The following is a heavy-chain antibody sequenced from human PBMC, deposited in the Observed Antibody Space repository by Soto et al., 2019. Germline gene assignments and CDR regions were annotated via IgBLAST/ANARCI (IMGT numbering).Heavy chain of an antibody. CDR3: ARGTVTGSEHNHSCCGMAV. D-gene: IGHD1-1*01. CDR1: GGTFSSYA. Sequence: QVQLVQSGAEVKKPGSSVKVSCKASGGTFSSYAIDWVRQAPGQGLEWMGGIIPIFGTTNYAQKLQGRVKLTADESTRTAYRELSTRRSEDTAVYYGARGTVTGSEHNHSCCGMAVWGQGTTVTVSS. V-gene: IGHV1-69*12. CDR2: IIPIFGTT. J-gene: IGHJ6*02.